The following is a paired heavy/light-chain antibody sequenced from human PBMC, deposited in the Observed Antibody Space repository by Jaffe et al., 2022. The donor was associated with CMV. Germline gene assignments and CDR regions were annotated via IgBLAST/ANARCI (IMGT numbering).Heavy chain of an antibody. Sequence: QVQLVQSGAEVKKPGASMKVSCKPSGYIFNSYYLHWVRQAPGQGLEWMGIINPGSGSPMYAQKFQGRVSMTRDTSTKTVFVELSSLRSEDTAVYYCVRGGTVVVPSTNNWFDSWGQGTLVTVSS. CDR3: VRGGTVVVPSTNNWFDS. CDR1: GYIFNSYY. J-gene: IGHJ5*01. V-gene: IGHV1-46*02. CDR2: INPGSGSP. D-gene: IGHD2-15*01.
Light chain of an antibody. J-gene: IGKJ1*01. CDR3: QQYNNWPRT. V-gene: IGKV3-15*01. Sequence: DIVMTQSPATLSVSPGERVTLSCGASQSITSNLAWYQQKPGQAPRLLIYDTSTRAAGVPVRFSGSGSGTDFTLTINSLQSEDFAIYYCQQYNNWPRTFGQGTKVEI. CDR1: QSITSN. CDR2: DTS.